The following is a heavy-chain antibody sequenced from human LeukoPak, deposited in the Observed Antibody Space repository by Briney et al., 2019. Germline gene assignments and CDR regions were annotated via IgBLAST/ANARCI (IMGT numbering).Heavy chain of an antibody. Sequence: SETLSLTCTVSGGSISSYYWSWIRQPPGKGLEWIGYIYYSGSTYYNPSLKSRVTISVDTSKNQFSLKLSSVTAADTAVYHCARQINSSSWYAYYYFDYWGQGTLVTVSS. D-gene: IGHD6-13*01. CDR3: ARQINSSSWYAYYYFDY. J-gene: IGHJ4*02. CDR1: GGSISSYY. V-gene: IGHV4-59*04. CDR2: IYYSGST.